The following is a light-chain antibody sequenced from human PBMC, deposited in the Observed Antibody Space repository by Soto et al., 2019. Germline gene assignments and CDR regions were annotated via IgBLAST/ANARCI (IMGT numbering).Light chain of an antibody. J-gene: IGLJ3*02. CDR2: DVS. CDR1: SSDVGGYNY. V-gene: IGLV2-14*03. CDR3: SSYTSSSTLGV. Sequence: QSVLTQPASVSGSPGQSITISCTGTSSDVGGYNYVSWYQHHPGNAPKLMIYDVSNRRSGVSNRFSGSKSGNTASLTISGLQAEDEADYYCSSYTSSSTLGVFGGGTKVTVL.